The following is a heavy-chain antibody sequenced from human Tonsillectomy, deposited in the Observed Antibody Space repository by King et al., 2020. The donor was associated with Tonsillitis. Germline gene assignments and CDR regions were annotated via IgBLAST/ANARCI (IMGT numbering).Heavy chain of an antibody. V-gene: IGHV4-59*08. Sequence: QLQESGPGLLKPSETLSLTCSVSGGSFSRHYWTWIRQPPGKRPEWIGFIYYSGSTNYNPSLKSRITMSVDTSKNQVSLRLTSVTAADTAVYYCATHSSGWYQAFDTGGQGTLVTVPS. CDR3: ATHSSGWYQAFDT. J-gene: IGHJ4*02. D-gene: IGHD6-19*01. CDR1: GGSFSRHY. CDR2: IYYSGST.